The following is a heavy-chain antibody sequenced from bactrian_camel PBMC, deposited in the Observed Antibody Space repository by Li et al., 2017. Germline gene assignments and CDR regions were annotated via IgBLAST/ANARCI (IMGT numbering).Heavy chain of an antibody. J-gene: IGHJ4*01. D-gene: IGHD6*01. CDR3: VRDTESTEGGFWYPMYY. V-gene: IGHV3S66*01. Sequence: DVQLVESGGGSVSAGESLRLSCTASGFTFDVSDIGYYRQTSWNENECELVALISGDGRTQYADSVKGRFTISRDNAKNTVYLQMNSLKPEDTAVYYCVRDTESTEGGFWYPMYYWGQGTQVTVS. CDR1: GFTFDVSD. CDR2: ISGDGRT.